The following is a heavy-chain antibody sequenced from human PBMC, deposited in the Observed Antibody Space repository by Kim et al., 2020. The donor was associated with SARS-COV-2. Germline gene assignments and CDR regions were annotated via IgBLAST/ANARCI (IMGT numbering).Heavy chain of an antibody. CDR3: ARVCGSYYREGYFDY. Sequence: SETLSLTCTVSGGSISSYYWSWIRQPPGKGLEWIGYIYYSGSTNYNPSLKSRVTISVDTAKNQFSLKPSSVTAADTAVYYCARVCGSYYREGYFDYWGQGTLVTVSS. J-gene: IGHJ4*02. V-gene: IGHV4-59*01. CDR1: GGSISSYY. D-gene: IGHD1-26*01. CDR2: IYYSGST.